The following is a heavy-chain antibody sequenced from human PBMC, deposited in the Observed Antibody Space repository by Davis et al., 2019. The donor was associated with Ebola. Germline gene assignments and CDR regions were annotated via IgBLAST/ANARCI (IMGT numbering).Heavy chain of an antibody. Sequence: ASVTVSCKTSGYTFASYGISWVRQAPGQGLEWRGVINPSGGTTTFAQKFGGRVTMTGDTSTITVYMEMSSLSYEDTAIYYCAMSDSSGDGFDIWGQGTMVTVSS. CDR1: GYTFASYG. CDR2: INPSGGTT. V-gene: IGHV1-46*01. J-gene: IGHJ3*02. CDR3: AMSDSSGDGFDI. D-gene: IGHD3-22*01.